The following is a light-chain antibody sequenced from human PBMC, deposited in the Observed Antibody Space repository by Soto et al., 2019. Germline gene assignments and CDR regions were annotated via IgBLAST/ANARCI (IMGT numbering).Light chain of an antibody. Sequence: QSALTQPPSASGSPGQSVTISCTGTSSDVGGYNYVSWYQQHPGKAPKVMIYEVSKRPSGVTDRFSGSKSGNTASLTVSGLQAEDEADYYCSSYAGTTLLYVFGTGTKLTVL. CDR1: SSDVGGYNY. CDR2: EVS. V-gene: IGLV2-8*01. CDR3: SSYAGTTLLYV. J-gene: IGLJ1*01.